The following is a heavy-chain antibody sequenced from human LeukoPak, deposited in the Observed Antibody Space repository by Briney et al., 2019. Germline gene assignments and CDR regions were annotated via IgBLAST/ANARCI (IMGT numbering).Heavy chain of an antibody. V-gene: IGHV3-30*18. J-gene: IGHJ4*02. D-gene: IGHD5-18*01. CDR2: ISYDGSNK. CDR3: AKGRYSYGPDTFDY. CDR1: GFTFSGYG. Sequence: PGGSVRLSCAASGFTFSGYGMHWVRQAPGKGLEWVAVISYDGSNKYYADSVKGRFTISRDNSKNTLYLQMNSLRAEDTAVYYCAKGRYSYGPDTFDYWGQGTLVTVSS.